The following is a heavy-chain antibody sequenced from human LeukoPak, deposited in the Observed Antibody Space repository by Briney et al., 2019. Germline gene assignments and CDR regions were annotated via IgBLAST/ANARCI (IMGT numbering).Heavy chain of an antibody. D-gene: IGHD6-19*01. J-gene: IGHJ3*02. CDR1: GYTFTGYY. CDR2: INPSGGST. CDR3: ASAGGSSGWFRDAFDI. V-gene: IGHV1-46*01. Sequence: ASVKVSCKASGYTFTGYYMHWVRQAPGQGLEWMGIINPSGGSTSYAQKFQGRVTMTRDTSTSTVYMELSSLRSEDTAVYYCASAGGSSGWFRDAFDIWGQGTMVTVSS.